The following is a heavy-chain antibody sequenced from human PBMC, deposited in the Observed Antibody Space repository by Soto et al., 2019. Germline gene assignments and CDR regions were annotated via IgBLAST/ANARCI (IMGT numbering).Heavy chain of an antibody. J-gene: IGHJ6*03. V-gene: IGHV1-18*01. CDR2: ISAYNGNT. D-gene: IGHD3-10*02. CDR3: ARVGVRPAPQPHYYYYYMDV. Sequence: QVPLVQSGAEVKNPWASVKVSCKATGYTFTSYGISWVRQAPGQGVEWMGWISAYNGNTNYAQKLQGRVTMTTDTSTSTAYMELRSLRSDDAAVYYCARVGVRPAPQPHYYYYYMDVWGKGTTVTVSS. CDR1: GYTFTSYG.